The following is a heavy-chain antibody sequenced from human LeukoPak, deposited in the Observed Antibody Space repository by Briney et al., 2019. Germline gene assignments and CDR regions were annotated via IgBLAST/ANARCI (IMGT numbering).Heavy chain of an antibody. J-gene: IGHJ4*02. CDR3: ARRTIYSGSARV. CDR2: IYYSGST. V-gene: IGHV4-39*01. CDR1: GGSISSSSYY. D-gene: IGHD5-12*01. Sequence: SETLSPTCTVAGGSISSSSYYWGWIRQPPGKGLEWIGSIYYSGSTYYNPSLKSRVTISVDTSKNQFSLKLSSVTAADTAVYYCARRTIYSGSARVWGQGTLVTVSS.